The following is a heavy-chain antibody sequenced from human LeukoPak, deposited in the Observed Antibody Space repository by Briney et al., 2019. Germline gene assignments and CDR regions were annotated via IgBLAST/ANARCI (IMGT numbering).Heavy chain of an antibody. Sequence: GGSLRLSCAASGFTVSSNYMSWVRQAPGKGLEWVSVIYSGGSTYYADSVKGRFTISRHNSKNTLYLQMNSLRAEDTAVYYCARSWVVRGVTSYYYGMDVWGQGTTVTVS. CDR3: ARSWVVRGVTSYYYGMDV. D-gene: IGHD3-10*01. CDR2: IYSGGST. CDR1: GFTVSSNY. J-gene: IGHJ6*02. V-gene: IGHV3-53*04.